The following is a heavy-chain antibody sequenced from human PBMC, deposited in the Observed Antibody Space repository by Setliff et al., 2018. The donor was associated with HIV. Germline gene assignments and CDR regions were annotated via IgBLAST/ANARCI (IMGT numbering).Heavy chain of an antibody. Sequence: PSETLSLTCTVSGDSISSGSYYWSWIRQPPGKGLEWIGEINHSGSTNYNPSLKSRVTISVDTSKNQFSLRPNSVTATDAAMYYCSRSGIGYGGDSNTFDIWGQGTLVTVSS. CDR2: INHSGST. D-gene: IGHD2-21*02. V-gene: IGHV4-39*01. J-gene: IGHJ3*02. CDR3: SRSGIGYGGDSNTFDI. CDR1: GDSISSGSYY.